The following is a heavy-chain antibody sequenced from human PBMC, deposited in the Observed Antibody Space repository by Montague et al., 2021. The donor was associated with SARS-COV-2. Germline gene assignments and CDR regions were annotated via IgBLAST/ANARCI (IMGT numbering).Heavy chain of an antibody. CDR2: INYSGST. Sequence: SETLSLTCTVSGGSISSYYWSWIRQPPGKGLEWIGDINYSGSTNNNPSLKSRVIISVDTSKNQFSLKLSSVTAADTAVYYCTRESRTVGGGDLYHGLDVWGQGTLVIVSS. J-gene: IGHJ4*02. V-gene: IGHV4-59*12. CDR1: GGSISSYY. D-gene: IGHD2-21*01. CDR3: TRESRTVGGGDLYHGLDV.